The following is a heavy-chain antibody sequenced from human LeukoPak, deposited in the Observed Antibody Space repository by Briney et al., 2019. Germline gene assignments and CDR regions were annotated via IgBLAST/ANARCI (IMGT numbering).Heavy chain of an antibody. CDR3: AREQYSSSSGDY. CDR1: GYTFTSYG. J-gene: IGHJ4*02. Sequence: VASVKVSCKASGYTFTSYGISWVRQAPGQGIEWMGWISAYNGNTNYAQKRQGRVTMTTDTSTSTAYMELRSLRSDDTAVYYCAREQYSSSSGDYWGQGTLVTVSS. D-gene: IGHD6-6*01. CDR2: ISAYNGNT. V-gene: IGHV1-18*01.